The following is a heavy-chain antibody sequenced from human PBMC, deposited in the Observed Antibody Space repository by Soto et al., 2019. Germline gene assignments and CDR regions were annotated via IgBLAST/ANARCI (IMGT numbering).Heavy chain of an antibody. CDR3: ARDLFRKTTSFYWFDP. Sequence: QVQLQQWGAGLLKPSETLSLTCSVYGGSFSGYYWSWIRQSPGKGLEYIGEVDPSGSANYNPSLKSRVTILIDTSKNQFSLKLHSVTAADTAVYYCARDLFRKTTSFYWFDPWGQGTLVTVSS. CDR1: GGSFSGYY. CDR2: VDPSGSA. J-gene: IGHJ5*02. V-gene: IGHV4-34*01. D-gene: IGHD2-2*01.